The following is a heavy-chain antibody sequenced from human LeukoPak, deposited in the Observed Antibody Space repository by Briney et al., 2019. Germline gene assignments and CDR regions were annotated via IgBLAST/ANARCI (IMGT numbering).Heavy chain of an antibody. Sequence: GRSLRLSCAAPGFTFSNYGIHWVRQAPGKGLEWVAVINYDGSNKYYADSVKGRFTIARDNSKNTLYLQMNSLRAEDTAVYFCAKPYTTSWYRGADYWGQGTLVTVSS. CDR2: INYDGSNK. J-gene: IGHJ4*02. CDR3: AKPYTTSWYRGADY. D-gene: IGHD6-13*01. CDR1: GFTFSNYG. V-gene: IGHV3-33*06.